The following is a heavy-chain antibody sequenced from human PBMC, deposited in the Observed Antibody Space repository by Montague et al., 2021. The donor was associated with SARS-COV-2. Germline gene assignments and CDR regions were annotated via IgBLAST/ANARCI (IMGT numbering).Heavy chain of an antibody. D-gene: IGHD6-19*01. V-gene: IGHV3-48*03. Sequence: GSTISYADSVKGRFTISRDNATNSLYLQMNSLRAEDTAVYYCARDGALYSSGWWVGDFDYWGQGTMVTVSS. CDR3: ARDGALYSSGWWVGDFDY. CDR2: GSTI. J-gene: IGHJ4*03.